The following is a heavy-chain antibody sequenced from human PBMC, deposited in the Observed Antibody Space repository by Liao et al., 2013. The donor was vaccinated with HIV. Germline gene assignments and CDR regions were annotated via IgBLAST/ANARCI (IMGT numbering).Heavy chain of an antibody. CDR3: ARGIESPLLFGEASLGAFDI. CDR1: GASMSRHF. D-gene: IGHD3-10*02. CDR2: IFYSGST. V-gene: IGHV4-59*11. J-gene: IGHJ3*02. Sequence: QVELQESGPGLAKPSETLSLTCTVSGASMSRHFWSWIRQPPGKGLEWIGYIFYSGSTDYNPSLRSRASISLDTSKNQFTLSLSSATPADTAVYFCARGIESPLLFGEASLGAFDIWGQGRRVTVS.